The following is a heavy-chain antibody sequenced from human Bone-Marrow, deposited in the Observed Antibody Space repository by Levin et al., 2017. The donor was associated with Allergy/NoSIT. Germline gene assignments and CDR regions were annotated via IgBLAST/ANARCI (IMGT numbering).Heavy chain of an antibody. D-gene: IGHD6-13*01. CDR3: ASLDPDPPEYSSSWQTDY. Sequence: PRASVKVSCKASGYTFTGYYMHWVRQAPGQGLEWMGWINPNSGGTNYAQKFQGRVTMTRDTSISTAYMELSRLRSDDTAVYYCASLDPDPPEYSSSWQTDYWGQGTLVTVSS. CDR1: GYTFTGYY. J-gene: IGHJ4*02. CDR2: INPNSGGT. V-gene: IGHV1-2*02.